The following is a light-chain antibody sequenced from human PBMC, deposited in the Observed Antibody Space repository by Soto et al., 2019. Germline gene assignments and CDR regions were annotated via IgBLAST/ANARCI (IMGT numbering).Light chain of an antibody. J-gene: IGKJ1*01. CDR3: QQYNSYPWT. CDR1: QTISGW. CDR2: DAS. V-gene: IGKV1-5*01. Sequence: DIQMTQSPSTLSASVGDTVTITCRASQTISGWLAWYQQRPGKAPKLLTYDASSLESGVPSRFSGSGSGTEFTLTISSLQPDDFATYYCQQYNSYPWTFGQGTKVEIK.